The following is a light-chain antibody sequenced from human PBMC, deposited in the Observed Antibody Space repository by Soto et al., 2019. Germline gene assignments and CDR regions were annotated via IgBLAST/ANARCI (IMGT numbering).Light chain of an antibody. V-gene: IGKV1-33*01. CDR1: QGIRNF. CDR3: QQYDNLPYT. Sequence: DIQMTQSPSPLSASVGDRVTITCQASQGIRNFLNWYQQKPGKAPRLLIYDASKLETGVPTRFSGSGSGAHFIFTSNSLQPEDVATYYCQQYDNLPYTFGQGTKLEI. CDR2: DAS. J-gene: IGKJ2*01.